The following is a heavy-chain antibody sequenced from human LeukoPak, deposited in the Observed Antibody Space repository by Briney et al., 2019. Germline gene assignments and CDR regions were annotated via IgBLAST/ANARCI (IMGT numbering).Heavy chain of an antibody. V-gene: IGHV3-30-3*01. D-gene: IGHD6-13*01. Sequence: PGRSLRLSCAASGFTFSSYAMHWVRQAPGKGLEWVAVISYDGSNKYYADSVKGRFTISRDNSKNTLYLQMNSLRAEDTAVYYCAMNKRGIAALDYWGQGTLVTVSS. CDR2: ISYDGSNK. J-gene: IGHJ4*02. CDR3: AMNKRGIAALDY. CDR1: GFTFSSYA.